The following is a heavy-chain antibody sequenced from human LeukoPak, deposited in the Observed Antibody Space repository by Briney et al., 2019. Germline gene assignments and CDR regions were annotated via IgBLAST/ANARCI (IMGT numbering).Heavy chain of an antibody. CDR3: ARANFLYCSSTSCLFDY. J-gene: IGHJ4*02. V-gene: IGHV1-2*04. CDR2: INPNSGGT. CDR1: GYTFTDYY. Sequence: SVKVSCKASGYTFTDYYMHWVRLAPGQGLKWMGWINPNSGGTNYVQKFQGWVTMTRDASINTAYMELSRLTSDDTAVYYCARANFLYCSSTSCLFDYWGQGTLVTVSS. D-gene: IGHD2-2*01.